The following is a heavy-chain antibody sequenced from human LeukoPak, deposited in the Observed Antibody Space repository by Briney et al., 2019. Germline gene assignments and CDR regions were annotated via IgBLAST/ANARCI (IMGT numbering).Heavy chain of an antibody. CDR3: ARAHSDYGGRFYYYYMDV. V-gene: IGHV3-66*02. D-gene: IGHD4-23*01. CDR2: IYSGGST. CDR1: GFTVSSNY. Sequence: PGGSLRLSCAASGFTVSSNYMSWVRQAPGKWLEWVSVIYSGGSTYYADSVKGRFTISRDNSKNTLYPQMNSLRAEDTAVYYCARAHSDYGGRFYYYYMDVWAKGPRSPSP. J-gene: IGHJ6*03.